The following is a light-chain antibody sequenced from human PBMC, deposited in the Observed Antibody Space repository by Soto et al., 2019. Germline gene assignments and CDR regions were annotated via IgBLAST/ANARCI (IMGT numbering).Light chain of an antibody. CDR2: DFN. CDR3: SSYTSSRTLYV. J-gene: IGLJ1*01. Sequence: QSALTQPASVSGSPGQSITIACTGTSSDVGGYDHVSWYQQHPGKAPKLMINDFNNRPSGVSNRFSGSKSGNTASLTISGLQAEDEADYYCSSYTSSRTLYVFGTGTKVTVL. CDR1: SSDVGGYDH. V-gene: IGLV2-14*03.